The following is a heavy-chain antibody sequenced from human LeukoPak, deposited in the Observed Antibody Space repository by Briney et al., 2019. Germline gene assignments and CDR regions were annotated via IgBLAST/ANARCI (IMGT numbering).Heavy chain of an antibody. D-gene: IGHD2-15*01. CDR3: ARVGVSATNTPAFDY. J-gene: IGHJ4*02. Sequence: MPGGSLRLSCEVSGFDFTSYVMTWVRQAPGKGLEWVSSITAGSSYIDYTPSVEGRFTISRDNSKNSLFLHMNSLRAEDTALYCCARVGVSATNTPAFDYWGQGTLVTVSS. V-gene: IGHV3-21*01. CDR2: ITAGSSYI. CDR1: GFDFTSYV.